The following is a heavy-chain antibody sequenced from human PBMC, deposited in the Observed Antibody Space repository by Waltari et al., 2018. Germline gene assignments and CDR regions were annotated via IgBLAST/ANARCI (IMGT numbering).Heavy chain of an antibody. CDR3: ARDYGAPAFDI. CDR1: GFTFLHYT. Sequence: EVQLVESGGGLVKPGGSLRLSCAASGFTFLHYTMNWVRPAPGKGLEWVSSITSSGSSIYYADSVKGRFTISRDNAKNSLYLQVNSLRAEDTAVYYCARDYGAPAFDIWGQGTMVTVSS. D-gene: IGHD3-10*01. J-gene: IGHJ3*02. CDR2: ITSSGSSI. V-gene: IGHV3-21*01.